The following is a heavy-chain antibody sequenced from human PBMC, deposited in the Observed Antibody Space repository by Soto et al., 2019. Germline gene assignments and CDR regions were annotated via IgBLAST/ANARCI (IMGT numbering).Heavy chain of an antibody. D-gene: IGHD3-10*01. V-gene: IGHV3-33*01. CDR2: IWSDGSKQ. J-gene: IGHJ4*02. CDR1: GFTFSSYG. CDR3: ARDLSYGSGSD. Sequence: QVQLVESGGGVVQPGTSLRLSCAASGFTFSSYGFHWVRQAPGKGLEWVADIWSDGSKQYYADPVKGRFTISRDDSKNTLYLQMNSLTADDTAVYYCARDLSYGSGSDWGQGTLVTVYS.